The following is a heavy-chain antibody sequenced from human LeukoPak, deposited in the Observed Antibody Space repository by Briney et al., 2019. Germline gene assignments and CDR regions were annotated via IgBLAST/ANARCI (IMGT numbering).Heavy chain of an antibody. CDR1: GFTFSSYW. CDR3: ARDKDGAVTTGDY. J-gene: IGHJ4*02. CDR2: INSDESST. Sequence: GGSLRLSCAASGFTFSSYWMHWVRQAPGKGLVWVSRINSDESSTSYADSVKGRFTISRDNAKNTLYLQMNSLRAEDTAVYYCARDKDGAVTTGDYWGQGTLVTVSS. V-gene: IGHV3-74*01. D-gene: IGHD4-17*01.